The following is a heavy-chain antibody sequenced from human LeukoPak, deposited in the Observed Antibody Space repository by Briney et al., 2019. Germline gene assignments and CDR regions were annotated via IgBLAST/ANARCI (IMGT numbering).Heavy chain of an antibody. D-gene: IGHD5-12*01. CDR2: INHSGST. J-gene: IGHJ3*02. V-gene: IGHV4-34*01. CDR1: GGSFSGYY. Sequence: SETLSVTCAVYGGSFSGYYWSWIRQPPGKGLEWIGEINHSGSTNYNASLKSRVTISVDTSKNQFSLKLSSVTAADTAVYYCARHGDGPRIYSVAFDIWGQGTMVTVSS. CDR3: ARHGDGPRIYSVAFDI.